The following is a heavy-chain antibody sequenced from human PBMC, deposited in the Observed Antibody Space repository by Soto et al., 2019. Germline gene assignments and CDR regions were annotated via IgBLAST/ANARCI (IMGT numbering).Heavy chain of an antibody. CDR1: GGSVSSGTYY. Sequence: QVQLQESGPGLVKPSETLSLTCTVSGGSVSSGTYYWSWIRQPPGKGLEWIGYIYYIGNTKYNPSRRSRVTMSEATSKNQVPLKVNPVTAADPAVYYCARQRRSWYALDYWGQGTLVSVSS. CDR3: ARQRRSWYALDY. CDR2: IYYIGNT. D-gene: IGHD6-13*01. J-gene: IGHJ4*02. V-gene: IGHV4-61*01.